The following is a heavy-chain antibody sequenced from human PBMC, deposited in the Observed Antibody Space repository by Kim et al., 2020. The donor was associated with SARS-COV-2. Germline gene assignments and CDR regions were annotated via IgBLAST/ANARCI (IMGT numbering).Heavy chain of an antibody. J-gene: IGHJ4*02. Sequence: SETLSLTCTVSGYSISSGYYWGWIRQPPGKGLEWIGSIYHSGSTYYNPSLKSRVTISVDTSKNQFSLKLSSVTAADTAVYYCASLYRGGIFDYWGQGTLVTVSS. D-gene: IGHD2-15*01. V-gene: IGHV4-38-2*02. CDR1: GYSISSGYY. CDR3: ASLYRGGIFDY. CDR2: IYHSGST.